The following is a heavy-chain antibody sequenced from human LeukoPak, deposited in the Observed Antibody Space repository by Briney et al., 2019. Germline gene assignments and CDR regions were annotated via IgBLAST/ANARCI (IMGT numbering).Heavy chain of an antibody. J-gene: IGHJ5*02. V-gene: IGHV1-2*02. CDR1: GYTFTGYY. CDR2: INPNSGGT. Sequence: VASVKVSCKASGYTFTGYYMHWVRQAPGQGLEWMGWINPNSGGTNYAQKFQGRVTMTRDTSISTAYMELSRLRSDDTAVYYCARARLGSGYYNWFDPWGQGTLVTVSS. D-gene: IGHD3-3*01. CDR3: ARARLGSGYYNWFDP.